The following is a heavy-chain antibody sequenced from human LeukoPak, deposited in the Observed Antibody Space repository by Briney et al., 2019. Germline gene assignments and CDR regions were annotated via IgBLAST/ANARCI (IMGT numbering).Heavy chain of an antibody. D-gene: IGHD6-19*01. J-gene: IGHJ6*03. CDR2: IKQDGSEK. Sequence: GGSLRLSCAASGFTFSSYWMSWVGQAPGKGLEWVVDIKQDGSEKYYVDSVKGRFTISRDNAKNSLYLQMNSLRAEDTAVYYCARDNSIRQWLANYYYYYYMDVWGKGTTVTVSS. V-gene: IGHV3-7*01. CDR3: ARDNSIRQWLANYYYYYYMDV. CDR1: GFTFSSYW.